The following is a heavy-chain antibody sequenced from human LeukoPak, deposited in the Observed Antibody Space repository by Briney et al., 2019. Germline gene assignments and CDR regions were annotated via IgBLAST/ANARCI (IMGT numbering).Heavy chain of an antibody. CDR3: ARALVVPAATQS. CDR1: GFTFSVYA. D-gene: IGHD2-2*01. Sequence: GGSLRLSCTTSGFTFSVYAIHWVRQAPGKGLEWVAVISYDGSNKYYADSVKGRFSISRDNAKNSLYLQMNSLRAEDTAVYYCARALVVPAATQSWGQGTLVTVSS. CDR2: ISYDGSNK. V-gene: IGHV3-30-3*01. J-gene: IGHJ4*02.